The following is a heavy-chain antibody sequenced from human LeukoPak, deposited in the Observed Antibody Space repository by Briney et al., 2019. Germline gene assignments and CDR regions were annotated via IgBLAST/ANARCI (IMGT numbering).Heavy chain of an antibody. V-gene: IGHV4-61*01. CDR2: SSNSGCT. D-gene: IGHD7-27*01. J-gene: IGHJ4*02. CDR1: GGSVSSGSHP. Sequence: PSETLSLTCAVSGGSVSSGSHPWSWIRQPPGKGLEWIGYSSNSGCTNCSPSPKSRVTISVDTSKNQFSLKLTSVTAADTAVYYCARDNWGSLDYWGQGILVTVSS. CDR3: ARDNWGSLDY.